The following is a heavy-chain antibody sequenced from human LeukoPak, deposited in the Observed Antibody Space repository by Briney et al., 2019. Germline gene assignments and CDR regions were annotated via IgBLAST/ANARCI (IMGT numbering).Heavy chain of an antibody. CDR3: ARDPAEADC. J-gene: IGHJ4*02. Sequence: KAGGSLRLSCAASGFTFSGYAMNWVRKAPGKGLEWVSSINGGGNTFYADSVKGRFAISRDNAKNSLYLQMNGLRAEDTAVYYCARDPAEADCWGQGTLVTVSS. CDR2: INGGGNT. CDR1: GFTFSGYA. V-gene: IGHV3-69-1*01.